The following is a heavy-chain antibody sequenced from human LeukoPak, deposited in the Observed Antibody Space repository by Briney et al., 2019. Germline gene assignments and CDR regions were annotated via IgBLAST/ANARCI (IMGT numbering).Heavy chain of an antibody. Sequence: SETLSLTCAVYGGSFSGYYWSWIRQPPRKGLEWIGEINHSGSTNYNPSLKSRVTISVDTSKNQFSLKLSSVTAADTAVYYCARSLRYSSSPGDYWGQGTLVTVSS. CDR3: ARSLRYSSSPGDY. D-gene: IGHD6-6*01. J-gene: IGHJ4*02. CDR2: INHSGST. CDR1: GGSFSGYY. V-gene: IGHV4-34*01.